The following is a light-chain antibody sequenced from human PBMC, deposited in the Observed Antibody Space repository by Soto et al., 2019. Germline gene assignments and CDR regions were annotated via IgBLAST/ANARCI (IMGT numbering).Light chain of an antibody. V-gene: IGKV1-5*01. CDR1: QSISSW. Sequence: IQMTHSPSTLSASVGDRVTITCRASQSISSWLAWYQQKPGKAPKLLIYDASSLESGVPSRFSGSGSGTEFTLTISSLQPDDFATYYCQQYNSYWTFGQGTKGDI. CDR3: QQYNSYWT. J-gene: IGKJ1*01. CDR2: DAS.